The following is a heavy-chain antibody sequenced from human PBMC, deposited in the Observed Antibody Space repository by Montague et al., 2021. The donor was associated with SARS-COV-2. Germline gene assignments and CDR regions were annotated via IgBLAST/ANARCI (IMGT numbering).Heavy chain of an antibody. V-gene: IGHV4-34*01. CDR2: ISHNGNT. CDR1: GGSFSRYY. Sequence: SETLSLTCAVSGGSFSRYYWSWIRQPPGKGLEWIGEISHNGNTKYNPSLQSRVSISLDTSRNQFSLKLNSLTAADTAVYYCARVVYGNNYFEYWGQGAPVTVSS. D-gene: IGHD4-17*01. CDR3: ARVVYGNNYFEY. J-gene: IGHJ4*02.